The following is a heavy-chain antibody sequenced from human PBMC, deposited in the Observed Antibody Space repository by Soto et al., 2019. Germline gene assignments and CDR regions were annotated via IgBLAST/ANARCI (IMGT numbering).Heavy chain of an antibody. CDR2: LNPNSGGT. V-gene: IGHV1-2*02. Sequence: QVQLVQSGAEVKKPGASVKVSCKASGYIFTGYYMHWVRQAPGQGLEWMGWLNPNSGGTNYAQKFQGRVTMTRDTSISTAYMELGRLRSDDTAVYYCASNRYVDQGWFVPWGQGTMVTVAS. D-gene: IGHD3-9*01. CDR3: ASNRYVDQGWFVP. J-gene: IGHJ5*02. CDR1: GYIFTGYY.